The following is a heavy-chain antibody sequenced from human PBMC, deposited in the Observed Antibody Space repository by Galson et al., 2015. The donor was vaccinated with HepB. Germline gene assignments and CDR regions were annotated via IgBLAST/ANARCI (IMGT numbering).Heavy chain of an antibody. V-gene: IGHV3-23*01. CDR3: ARHVLLWIFDP. D-gene: IGHD2-21*01. J-gene: IGHJ5*02. CDR1: GFTFGSYA. CDR2: ITGSGGNT. Sequence: SLRLSCAASGFTFGSYAMTWVRQAPGKGLEWVSSITGSGGNTHYADSVKGRFTISLDNSKNTVYLHMHILRAEDTAVYYCARHVLLWIFDPWGQGTQVTVSS.